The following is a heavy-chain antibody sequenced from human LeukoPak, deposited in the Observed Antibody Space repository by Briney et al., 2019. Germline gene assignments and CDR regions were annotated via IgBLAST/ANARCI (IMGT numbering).Heavy chain of an antibody. Sequence: SETLSLTCSVSGGSISTSSYYWGWIRQPPGMGLEWIGTIHYSGSTNYSPSLKSRVTMSIDTSKNQFSLRLSSVTAADTAVYYCAKHESLSAFDVWGQGTMVTVSS. CDR3: AKHESLSAFDV. J-gene: IGHJ3*01. CDR1: GGSISTSSYY. CDR2: IHYSGST. V-gene: IGHV4-39*01.